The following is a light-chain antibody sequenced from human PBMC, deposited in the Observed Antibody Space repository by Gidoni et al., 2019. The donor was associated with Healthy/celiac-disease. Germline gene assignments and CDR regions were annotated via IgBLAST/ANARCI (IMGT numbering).Light chain of an antibody. Sequence: DLVMTQSPDSLAVSLGERATINCKSSQSVLYSSNNKHYLAWYQQKPGQPPKLLSSWASTRASGVPDRFRGSGSGTDFTLTISSVQAEDVAVYYCQQDYSTPWTFGQXTKVEIK. CDR3: QQDYSTPWT. J-gene: IGKJ1*01. CDR1: QSVLYSSNNKHY. V-gene: IGKV4-1*01. CDR2: WAS.